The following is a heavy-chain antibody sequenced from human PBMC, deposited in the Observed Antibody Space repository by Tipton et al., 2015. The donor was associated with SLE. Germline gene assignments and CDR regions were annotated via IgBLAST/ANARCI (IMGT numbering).Heavy chain of an antibody. Sequence: SLRLSCAVSGFTFRHYWMSWVRPPPGKGLEWVATIKQDASEIYDVDSVRGRFTISRDNTKNSLYLQLNTLRAEDTAVYYCVRDRRDYDILTGQYFHGLDVWGQGTTVTVSS. V-gene: IGHV3-7*01. CDR2: IKQDASEI. CDR1: GFTFRHYW. CDR3: VRDRRDYDILTGQYFHGLDV. J-gene: IGHJ6*02. D-gene: IGHD3-9*01.